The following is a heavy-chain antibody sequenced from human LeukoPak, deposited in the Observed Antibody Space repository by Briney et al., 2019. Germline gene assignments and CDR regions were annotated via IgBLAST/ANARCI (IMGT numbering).Heavy chain of an antibody. CDR2: IWYDGSNK. V-gene: IGHV3-33*01. Sequence: PGGSLRLSCAASGFTFSNHGMHWVRQAPGKGPEWVALIWYDGSNKYYGDSVKGRFTISRDNSKNTVYLQMNSLRAEDTGVYYCARGGGHCSGGSCYPPDYWGQGTLVTVSS. CDR3: ARGGGHCSGGSCYPPDY. J-gene: IGHJ4*02. CDR1: GFTFSNHG. D-gene: IGHD2-15*01.